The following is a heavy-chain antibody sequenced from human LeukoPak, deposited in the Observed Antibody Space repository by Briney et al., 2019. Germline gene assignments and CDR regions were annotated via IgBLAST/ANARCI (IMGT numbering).Heavy chain of an antibody. CDR2: FYDGGNG. CDR1: GDSISTSW. V-gene: IGHV4-59*01. D-gene: IGHD3-16*01. CDR3: VRDGGGY. Sequence: SETLSLTRTLSGDSISTSWRSWIRQPRGKRLEWFGSFYDGGNGKYNHPLRGRATISVHMSDTHFSLKVTSVSAADTAVYYCVRDGGGYWGQGTLVTVSS. J-gene: IGHJ4*02.